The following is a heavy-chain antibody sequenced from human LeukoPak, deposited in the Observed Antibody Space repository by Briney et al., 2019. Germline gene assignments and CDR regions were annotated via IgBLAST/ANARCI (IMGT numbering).Heavy chain of an antibody. CDR1: GFTFSSNG. Sequence: GGSLRLSCAASGFTFSSNGMHWVRQAPGKGLEWVAVTWYDGSNKNYADSVKGRFTISRDNSKNAVYLQMNSLSAEDTAVYYCARGGLYSSSWYGPLDYWGQGTLVTVSS. CDR3: ARGGLYSSSWYGPLDY. CDR2: TWYDGSNK. V-gene: IGHV3-33*01. J-gene: IGHJ4*02. D-gene: IGHD6-13*01.